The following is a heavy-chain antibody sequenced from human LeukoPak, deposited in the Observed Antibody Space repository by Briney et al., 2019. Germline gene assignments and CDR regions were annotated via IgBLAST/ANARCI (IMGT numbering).Heavy chain of an antibody. J-gene: IGHJ4*02. Sequence: PGGSLRLSCAASGFTFSSYSMNWVRQAPGKGLEWVSSISSSSSYIYYADSVKGRFTISRDNSKNTLYLQMNSLRAEDTAVYYCAKESYCGGDCHPFDYWGQGTLVTVSS. V-gene: IGHV3-21*01. D-gene: IGHD2-21*02. CDR3: AKESYCGGDCHPFDY. CDR2: ISSSSSYI. CDR1: GFTFSSYS.